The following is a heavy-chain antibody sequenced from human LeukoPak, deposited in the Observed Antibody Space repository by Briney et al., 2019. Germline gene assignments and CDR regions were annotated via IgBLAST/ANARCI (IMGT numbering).Heavy chain of an antibody. D-gene: IGHD3-9*01. CDR3: ARGGGYYDILTGYHTHWYFDL. J-gene: IGHJ2*01. V-gene: IGHV1-69*05. CDR2: IIPIFGTA. Sequence: GASVKVSCKASGYTFTGYYMHWVRQAPGQGLEWMGGIIPIFGTANYAQKFQGRVTITTDESTSTAYMELSSPRSEDTAVYYCARGGGYYDILTGYHTHWYFDLWGRGTLVTVSS. CDR1: GYTFTGYY.